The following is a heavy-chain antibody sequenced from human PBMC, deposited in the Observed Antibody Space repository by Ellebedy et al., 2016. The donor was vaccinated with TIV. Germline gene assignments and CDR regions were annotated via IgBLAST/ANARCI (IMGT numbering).Heavy chain of an antibody. J-gene: IGHJ1*01. V-gene: IGHV4-39*01. CDR3: AGGIGIEYFHH. Sequence: SETLSLTCTVSGGSISSWSYYCGWIRQPPGKGLEWIGRVYYSGSTYYTPSLNSRVTVSVDTSNNQFSLRLTSVTAADTAVYYCAGGIGIEYFHHWGQGTLVTVSS. CDR1: GGSISSWSYY. CDR2: VYYSGST. D-gene: IGHD2-15*01.